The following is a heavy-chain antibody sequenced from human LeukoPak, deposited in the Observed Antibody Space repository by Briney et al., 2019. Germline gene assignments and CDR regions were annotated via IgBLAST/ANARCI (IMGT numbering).Heavy chain of an antibody. CDR3: ARVVGRYCSSTSCYIDY. CDR1: GFTFSSYS. J-gene: IGHJ4*02. V-gene: IGHV4-59*01. Sequence: GSLRLSCAASGFTFSSYSMNWVRQAPGKGLEWIGYIYDSGSTNYNPSLKSRVTISEDTSKRQFSLKLRSVTAADTAVYYCARVVGRYCSSTSCYIDYWGQGTLVTVSS. D-gene: IGHD2-2*02. CDR2: IYDSGST.